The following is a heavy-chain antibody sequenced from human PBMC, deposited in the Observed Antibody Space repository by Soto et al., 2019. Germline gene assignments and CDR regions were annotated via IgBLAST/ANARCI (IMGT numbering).Heavy chain of an antibody. Sequence: SETLSLTCTFSGGSISSGDYYWSWICQPPGKGLEWIGYIYYSVSTYYNPSLKSRVTISVDTSKNQFSLKLSSVTAADTAVYYCAGYAYGGYYYGMDVWGQGTTVTVSS. CDR2: IYYSVST. J-gene: IGHJ6*02. V-gene: IGHV4-30-4*01. CDR3: AGYAYGGYYYGMDV. D-gene: IGHD2-2*01. CDR1: GGSISSGDYY.